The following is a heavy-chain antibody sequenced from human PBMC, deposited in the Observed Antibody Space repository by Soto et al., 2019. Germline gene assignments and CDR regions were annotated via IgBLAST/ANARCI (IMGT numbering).Heavy chain of an antibody. Sequence: QVQLVQSGAEVKKPGASVKVSCKASGYTFTSYDINWVRQATGQGLEWMGWMNPNSGNTGYAQKFQGRVSMTRNTSISTAYMELSSLRSEDTAVYYCARETIPMGYYYGMDVWGQGTTVTVSS. V-gene: IGHV1-8*01. CDR1: GYTFTSYD. D-gene: IGHD1-1*01. CDR3: ARETIPMGYYYGMDV. CDR2: MNPNSGNT. J-gene: IGHJ6*02.